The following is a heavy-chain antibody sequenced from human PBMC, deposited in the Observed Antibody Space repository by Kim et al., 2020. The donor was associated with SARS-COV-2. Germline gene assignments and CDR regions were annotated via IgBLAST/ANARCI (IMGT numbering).Heavy chain of an antibody. Sequence: ASVKVSCKASGYTFTSYAMHWVRQAPGQRLEWMGWINAGNGNTKYSQKFQGRVTITRDTSASTAYMELSSLRSEDTAVYYCARGRVGRGSYYGNWGQGTLVTVSS. V-gene: IGHV1-3*01. CDR3: ARGRVGRGSYYGN. CDR1: GYTFTSYA. J-gene: IGHJ4*02. D-gene: IGHD1-26*01. CDR2: INAGNGNT.